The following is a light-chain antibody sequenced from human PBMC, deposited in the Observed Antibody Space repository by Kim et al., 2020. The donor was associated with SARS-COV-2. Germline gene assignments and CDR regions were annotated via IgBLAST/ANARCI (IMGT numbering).Light chain of an antibody. CDR2: DVS. J-gene: IGLJ2*01. Sequence: GQSITLSCTGNSSYVGGSNYVSWYQQHPGNAPNLMIYDVSNRPSGVSNRFSGSKSGNTASLTISGLQAEDEADYYCSSYTSRSTVVFGGGTQLTVL. CDR1: SSYVGGSNY. V-gene: IGLV2-14*03. CDR3: SSYTSRSTVV.